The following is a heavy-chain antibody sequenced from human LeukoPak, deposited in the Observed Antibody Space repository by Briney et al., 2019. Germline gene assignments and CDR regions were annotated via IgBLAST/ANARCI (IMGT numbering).Heavy chain of an antibody. CDR3: ARVSNWVNTAMANFDY. V-gene: IGHV3-23*01. Sequence: GGSLRLSCAASGFTLNSYAMSWVRQAPGKGLEWVSAISGTGGRTYYADSVKGRFTISRDNSKNTLYLQMNSLRAEDTAVYYCARVSNWVNTAMANFDYWGQGTLVTVSS. CDR2: ISGTGGRT. CDR1: GFTLNSYA. D-gene: IGHD5-18*01. J-gene: IGHJ4*02.